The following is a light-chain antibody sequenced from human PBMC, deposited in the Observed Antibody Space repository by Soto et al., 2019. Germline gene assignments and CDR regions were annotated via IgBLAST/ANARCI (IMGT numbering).Light chain of an antibody. CDR1: SSDVGSYNH. V-gene: IGLV2-23*03. CDR2: EGS. CDR3: CSYAGSSAFGDYV. Sequence: QSALTQPASVSGSPGQSITISCTGTSSDVGSYNHVSWYKQHPGKAPKLMIYEGSKRPSGVSNRFSGSKSGNTASLTISGLQAEDEADYYCCSYAGSSAFGDYVFGTGTKVTVL. J-gene: IGLJ1*01.